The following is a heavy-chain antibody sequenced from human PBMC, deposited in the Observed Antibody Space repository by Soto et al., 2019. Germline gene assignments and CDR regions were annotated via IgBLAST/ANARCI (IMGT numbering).Heavy chain of an antibody. V-gene: IGHV1-58*01. CDR2: IVLGNGNT. J-gene: IGHJ5*02. CDR3: ATRIGNIGWYWLDT. Sequence: QMHLVQSGPEVKRSGTSLKVSCKASGFTFSSSAVQWVRQARGQPLEWIGWIVLGNGNTNYAQKFQQRVTITRDMSTSTAYMEVRSLTYEDTAVYYCATRIGNIGWYWLDTWGQGTLVTVSS. CDR1: GFTFSSSA. D-gene: IGHD6-19*01.